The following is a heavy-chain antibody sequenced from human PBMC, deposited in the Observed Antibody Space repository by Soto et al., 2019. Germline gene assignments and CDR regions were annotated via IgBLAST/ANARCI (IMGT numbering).Heavy chain of an antibody. CDR3: AGGYCSSTSCPRPYYGMDV. J-gene: IGHJ6*02. D-gene: IGHD2-2*01. Sequence: ASVKVSCKASGYTFTSYGIGWVRQAPGQGLEWMGWISAYNGNTNYAQKLQGRVTMTTDTSTSTAYMELRSLRSDDTAVYYCAGGYCSSTSCPRPYYGMDVWGQGTTVTVSS. CDR2: ISAYNGNT. CDR1: GYTFTSYG. V-gene: IGHV1-18*04.